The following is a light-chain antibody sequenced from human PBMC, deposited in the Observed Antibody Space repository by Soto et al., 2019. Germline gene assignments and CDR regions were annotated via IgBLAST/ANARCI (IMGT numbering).Light chain of an antibody. CDR1: QSISTY. CDR3: QQYAGSTRT. CDR2: DAS. V-gene: IGKV3-11*01. Sequence: PGQRATLSCRASQSISTYLAWYQVKPGQAPRLLIYDASSRATGVPARFSGSGSGTEFSLTISSLEPEDVAVYYCQQYAGSTRTFGQGTKVDIK. J-gene: IGKJ1*01.